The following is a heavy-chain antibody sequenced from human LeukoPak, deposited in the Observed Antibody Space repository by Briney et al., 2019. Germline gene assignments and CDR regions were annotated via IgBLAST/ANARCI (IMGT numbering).Heavy chain of an antibody. CDR1: GYTFTVYY. J-gene: IGHJ3*02. Sequence: ASVKVSCKASGYTFTVYYIHWVRQAPGQGLEWMGWINPTSGGTNYAQKFQGRITMTRATSISTASMELSRLRSDDTAVYYCARVRALGYCSGGSCYTRRADAFDIWGQGTMVTVSS. V-gene: IGHV1-2*02. CDR2: INPTSGGT. D-gene: IGHD2-15*01. CDR3: ARVRALGYCSGGSCYTRRADAFDI.